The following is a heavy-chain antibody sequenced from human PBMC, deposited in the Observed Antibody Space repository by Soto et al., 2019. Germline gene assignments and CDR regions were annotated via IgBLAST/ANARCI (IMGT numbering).Heavy chain of an antibody. CDR3: ASGRIAAGIFDY. D-gene: IGHD6-13*01. CDR2: INPSGGST. Sequence: ASVKVSCKASGYTFTSYYMHWVRQAPGQGLEWMGIINPSGGSTSYAQRFQGRVTMTRDTSTSTVYMELSSLRSEDTAVYYCASGRIAAGIFDYWGQGTLVTVSS. V-gene: IGHV1-46*03. J-gene: IGHJ4*02. CDR1: GYTFTSYY.